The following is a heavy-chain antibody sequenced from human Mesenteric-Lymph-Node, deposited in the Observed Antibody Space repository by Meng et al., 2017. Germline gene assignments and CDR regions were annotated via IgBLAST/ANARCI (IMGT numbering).Heavy chain of an antibody. Sequence: ASVTVSCKASGYTFTSYAMNWVRQAPGQGLEWMRWINTNTGNPTYGQGFSGRFVFSLDTSVSTAYLQISSLKAEDKAVYYCARDSTGSSLWFGEHWVTLGFDYWGQGTLDTVSS. CDR3: ARDSTGSSLWFGEHWVTLGFDY. D-gene: IGHD3-10*01. V-gene: IGHV7-4-1*02. CDR2: INTNTGNP. J-gene: IGHJ4*01. CDR1: GYTFTSYA.